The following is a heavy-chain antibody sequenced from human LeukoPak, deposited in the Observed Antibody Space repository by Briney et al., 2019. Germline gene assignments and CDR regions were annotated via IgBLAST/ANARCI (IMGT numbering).Heavy chain of an antibody. D-gene: IGHD4-17*01. CDR2: ISGGGGGT. J-gene: IGHJ4*02. V-gene: IGHV3-23*01. CDR3: AKSATTVTSNFDY. Sequence: GGSLRLSCAASGFTFSSHGMSGVRQAPGKGLEWVSGISGGGGGTFYADSVRGRFTISRDNSKNTVYLQMNSLRAEDTAVYYCAKSATTVTSNFDYWGQGTLVTVSS. CDR1: GFTFSSHG.